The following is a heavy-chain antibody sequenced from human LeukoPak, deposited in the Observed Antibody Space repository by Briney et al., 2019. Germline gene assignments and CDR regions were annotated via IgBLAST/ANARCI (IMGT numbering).Heavy chain of an antibody. CDR2: IYSGGST. D-gene: IGHD3-22*01. Sequence: PGGSLRLSCAASGFTVSSNYMSWVRQAPGKGLEWVSVIYSGGSTYYADSVKGRFTISRDNAKNSLFLQINGLRAEDTAVYYCANGGTYSSGPWGQGTLVTVSS. J-gene: IGHJ5*02. V-gene: IGHV3-53*01. CDR3: ANGGTYSSGP. CDR1: GFTVSSNY.